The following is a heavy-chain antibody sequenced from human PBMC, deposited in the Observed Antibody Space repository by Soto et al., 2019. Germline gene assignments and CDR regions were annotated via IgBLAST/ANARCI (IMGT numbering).Heavy chain of an antibody. D-gene: IGHD3-3*01. J-gene: IGHJ5*02. V-gene: IGHV4-59*01. CDR3: ARGPIDFWSGYYFRQDWFDP. Sequence: SETLSLTCTVSGGSLSSYYWSWIRQPPGKGLEWIGYIYYSGSTNYNPSLKSRVTISVDTSKNQFSLKLSSVTAADTAVYYCARGPIDFWSGYYFRQDWFDPWGQGTLVTVSS. CDR2: IYYSGST. CDR1: GGSLSSYY.